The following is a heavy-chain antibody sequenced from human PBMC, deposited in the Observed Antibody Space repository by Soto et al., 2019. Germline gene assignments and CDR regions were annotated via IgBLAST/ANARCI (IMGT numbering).Heavy chain of an antibody. CDR1: GGTFSSYA. CDR3: ARDPLAHMYNWFDP. D-gene: IGHD2-21*01. V-gene: IGHV1-69*06. CDR2: IIPIFSTA. J-gene: IGHJ5*02. Sequence: SVKVSCKASGGTFSSYAISWVRQAPGQGLEWMGGIIPIFSTANYAQKFQGRVTITADKSTSTAYMELSSLRSEDTAVYYCARDPLAHMYNWFDPWGQGTLVTVSS.